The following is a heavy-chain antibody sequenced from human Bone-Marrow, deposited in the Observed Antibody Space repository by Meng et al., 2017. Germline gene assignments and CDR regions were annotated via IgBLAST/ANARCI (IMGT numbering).Heavy chain of an antibody. J-gene: IGHJ6*02. V-gene: IGHV4-34*01. Sequence: GSLRLSCAVYGGSFSGYYWGWIRQPPGKGLEWIGSIYYSGSTYYNPSLKSRVTISVDTSKNQFSLKLSSVTAADTAVYYCARHDPPASSSWFPNLYYYYGMDVWGQGTTVTVSS. CDR1: GGSFSGYY. CDR2: IYYSGST. D-gene: IGHD6-13*01. CDR3: ARHDPPASSSWFPNLYYYYGMDV.